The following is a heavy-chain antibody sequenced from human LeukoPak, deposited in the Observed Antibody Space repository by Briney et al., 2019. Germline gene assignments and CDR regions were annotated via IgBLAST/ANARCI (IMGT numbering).Heavy chain of an antibody. Sequence: GGSLRLSCAASGFSFSDYAMSWVRQAPGKGLEWVSAITGPGEGTWYADSVQGRFTTSRDNSKNTLYLQMNSLRAEDTAVYFCAKRMYGWYQIPYWGQGTLVTVSS. CDR3: AKRMYGWYQIPY. CDR1: GFSFSDYA. D-gene: IGHD6-19*01. CDR2: ITGPGEGT. J-gene: IGHJ4*02. V-gene: IGHV3-23*01.